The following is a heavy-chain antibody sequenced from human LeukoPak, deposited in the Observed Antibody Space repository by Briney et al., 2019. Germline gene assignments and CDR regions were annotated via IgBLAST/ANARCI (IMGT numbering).Heavy chain of an antibody. Sequence: SETLSLTCSVADSSISSTYYWAWVRQPPGKGPEWLANINPSGGTYSTPSLRRRITISLDTPKSQFSLRLSSATAADTAIYYCAREAHGHNYGQYYFDSWGPGTLVTVSS. V-gene: IGHV4-38-2*02. J-gene: IGHJ4*02. CDR1: DSSISSTYY. CDR3: AREAHGHNYGQYYFDS. CDR2: INPSGGT. D-gene: IGHD5-18*01.